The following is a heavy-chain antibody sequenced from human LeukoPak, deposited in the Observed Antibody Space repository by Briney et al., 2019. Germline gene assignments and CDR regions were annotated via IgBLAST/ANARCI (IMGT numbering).Heavy chain of an antibody. Sequence: SETLSLTCTVSSDSITSHYWSWVRQPPGQGLEWIGYAYYSRSTNYNPSLKSRVTISVDTSNNQFSLRLSAVSAADSAFYYCARGYGDRGDSYFYDLDVWGKGTTVTVSS. D-gene: IGHD4-17*01. CDR2: AYYSRST. V-gene: IGHV4-59*11. J-gene: IGHJ6*03. CDR3: ARGYGDRGDSYFYDLDV. CDR1: SDSITSHY.